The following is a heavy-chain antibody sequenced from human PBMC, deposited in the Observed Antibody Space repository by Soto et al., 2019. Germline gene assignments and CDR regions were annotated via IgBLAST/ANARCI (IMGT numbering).Heavy chain of an antibody. V-gene: IGHV3-43*01. CDR3: AGETLSYGFDLDV. J-gene: IGHJ6*02. Sequence: GGSLRLSCAASGFRFDDYNMHWVRQGPGKGLEWVSFISWNGANTFHADSVKGRFTISRDSSKKSVSLQINSLRSEDTALYYCAGETLSYGFDLDVWGQGTTVTVSS. CDR1: GFRFDDYN. CDR2: ISWNGANT. D-gene: IGHD5-12*01.